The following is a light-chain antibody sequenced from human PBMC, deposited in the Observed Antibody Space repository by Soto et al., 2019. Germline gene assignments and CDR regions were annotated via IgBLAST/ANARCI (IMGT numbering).Light chain of an antibody. CDR2: ATS. CDR1: QSISTY. CDR3: QQTYSLPHT. J-gene: IGKJ4*01. V-gene: IGKV1-39*01. Sequence: DIQMTQSPPSLSASVGDSITITCRASQSISTYLNWYRQKPGKAPELLIFATSILQRGVPSRFSGSGSGTDFTLTISSLQPGDFETYYCQQTYSLPHTFGGGTKV.